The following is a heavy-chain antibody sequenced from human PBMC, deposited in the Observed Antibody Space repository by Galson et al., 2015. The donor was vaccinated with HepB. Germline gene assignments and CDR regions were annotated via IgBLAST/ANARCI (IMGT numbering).Heavy chain of an antibody. J-gene: IGHJ3*02. CDR2: IWYDGSNK. Sequence: SLRLSCAASGFTFSSYGMHWVRQAPGKGLEWVAVIWYDGSNKYYADSVKGRFTISRDNSKNTLYLQMNSLRAEDTAVYYCASLPHLDFDWLSNDAFDIWGQGTMVTVSS. CDR3: ASLPHLDFDWLSNDAFDI. D-gene: IGHD3-9*01. CDR1: GFTFSSYG. V-gene: IGHV3-33*01.